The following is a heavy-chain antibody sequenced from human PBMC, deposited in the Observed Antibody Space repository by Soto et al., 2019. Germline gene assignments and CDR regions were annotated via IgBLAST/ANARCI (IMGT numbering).Heavy chain of an antibody. D-gene: IGHD1-1*01. J-gene: IGHJ4*02. CDR3: ATWSRSHWFDY. V-gene: IGHV3-7*05. CDR2: IKYDDSEK. CDR1: GLTIDTYW. Sequence: EVQLVKSGGDSDQPGRSLGLSCLVSGLTIDTYWMGWVRQFPDKGLEWVANIKYDDSEKPYMDSVEGRFTISRDNAKNTLFLQMSRLRVEDTAVYYFATWSRSHWFDYWGRGTLLSVYS.